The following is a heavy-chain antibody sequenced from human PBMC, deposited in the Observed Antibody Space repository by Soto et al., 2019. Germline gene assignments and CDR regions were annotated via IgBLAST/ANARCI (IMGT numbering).Heavy chain of an antibody. CDR3: ARDLLLGDTAMARYYYYYYGMDV. J-gene: IGHJ6*02. V-gene: IGHV3-21*01. Sequence: PGGSLRLSCAASGFTFSSYSMNWVRQAPGKGLEWVSSISSSSSYIYYADSVKGRFTISRDNAKNSLYLQMNSLRAEDTAVYYCARDLLLGDTAMARYYYYYYGMDVWGLGTTVTVSS. CDR2: ISSSSSYI. CDR1: GFTFSSYS. D-gene: IGHD5-18*01.